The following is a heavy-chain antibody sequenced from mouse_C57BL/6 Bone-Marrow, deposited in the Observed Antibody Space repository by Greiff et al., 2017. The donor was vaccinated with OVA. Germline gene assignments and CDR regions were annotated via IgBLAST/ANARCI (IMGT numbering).Heavy chain of an antibody. Sequence: VMLVESGPGLVQPSQSLSITCTVSGFSLTSYGVHWVRQSPGKGLEWLGVIWSGGSTDYNAAFISRLSISKDNSKSQVFFKMNSLQADDTAIYYCARNFSYYDYVDAMDYWGQGTSVTVSS. CDR3: ARNFSYYDYVDAMDY. J-gene: IGHJ4*01. V-gene: IGHV2-2*01. D-gene: IGHD2-4*01. CDR2: IWSGGST. CDR1: GFSLTSYG.